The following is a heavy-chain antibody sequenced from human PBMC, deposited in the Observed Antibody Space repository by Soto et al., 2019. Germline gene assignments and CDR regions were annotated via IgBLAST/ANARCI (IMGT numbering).Heavy chain of an antibody. J-gene: IGHJ3*02. V-gene: IGHV1-46*01. D-gene: IGHD3-22*01. CDR3: ARDSLPLHYYVISGYAGSAFDI. CDR1: GYTFTSYY. CDR2: INPSGGST. Sequence: ASVKVSCKASGYTFTSYYMHWVRQAPGQGLEWMGIINPSGGSTSYAQKFQGRVTMTRDTSTSTAYMELSSLRSEDTAVYYCARDSLPLHYYVISGYAGSAFDIWGQGTVVTVSS.